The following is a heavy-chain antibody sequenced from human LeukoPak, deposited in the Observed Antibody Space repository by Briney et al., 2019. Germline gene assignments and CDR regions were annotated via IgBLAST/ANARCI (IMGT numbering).Heavy chain of an antibody. CDR1: GFTFSSYT. CDR3: ASRGSGSYPHDY. J-gene: IGHJ4*02. D-gene: IGHD3-10*01. Sequence: GGSLRLSCAASGFTFSSYTMSWVRQAPGKGPEWVSAISGNGGSTYYADSVKGRFTISRDNSKNTLYLQMNSLRAEDTAVYYCASRGSGSYPHDYWGQGTLVTVSS. V-gene: IGHV3-23*01. CDR2: ISGNGGST.